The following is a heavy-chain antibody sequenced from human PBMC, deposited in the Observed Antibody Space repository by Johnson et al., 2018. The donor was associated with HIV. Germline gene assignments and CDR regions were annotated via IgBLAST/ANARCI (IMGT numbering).Heavy chain of an antibody. CDR2: IGTAGDT. J-gene: IGHJ3*02. CDR3: VRGGLGYQNIHDPFDI. CDR1: GFTVSSYD. Sequence: VQLVESGGGVVQPGGSLRLSCAASGFTVSSYDMHWVRQATGKGLDWVSAIGTAGDTYYPDSMKGRFTISRDNAKNSLYLQMNSLRAEDTALYYCVRGGLGYQNIHDPFDIWGQGTMATVSS. D-gene: IGHD3-16*02. V-gene: IGHV3-13*01.